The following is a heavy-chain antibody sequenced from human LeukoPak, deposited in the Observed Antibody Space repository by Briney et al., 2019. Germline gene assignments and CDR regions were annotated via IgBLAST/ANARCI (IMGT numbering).Heavy chain of an antibody. CDR2: IWRDGSNR. Sequence: GGSLRLSCAASGFIFSSYGMHWVRQAPGKGLEWVAVIWRDGSNRHYVDSVKGRFTISRDNPKSTLYLQMNSLRAEDTAVYYCVRVVTVSNTDPAFDIWGRGTLVTVSS. CDR3: VRVVTVSNTDPAFDI. V-gene: IGHV3-33*01. D-gene: IGHD2-21*02. J-gene: IGHJ3*02. CDR1: GFIFSSYG.